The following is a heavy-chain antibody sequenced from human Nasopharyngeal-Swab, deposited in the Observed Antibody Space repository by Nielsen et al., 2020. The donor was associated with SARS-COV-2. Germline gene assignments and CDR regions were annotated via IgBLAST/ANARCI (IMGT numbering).Heavy chain of an antibody. V-gene: IGHV3-11*06. Sequence: GESLKISCAASGFTFSDYYLTWILQAPGKGLDWVSYIISGSSYTNYADSVRGRFTISRDNAKNSLYLQMNSLRAEDTAIYYCARYSTYCSGGTCYNPLHYWGQGTLVTVSS. J-gene: IGHJ4*02. CDR2: IISGSSYT. D-gene: IGHD2-15*01. CDR1: GFTFSDYY. CDR3: ARYSTYCSGGTCYNPLHY.